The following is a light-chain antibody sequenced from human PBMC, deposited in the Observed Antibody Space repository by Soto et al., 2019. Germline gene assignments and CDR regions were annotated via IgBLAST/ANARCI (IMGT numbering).Light chain of an antibody. Sequence: DIVMTQTPLSLPVTPGEPASISCRSSQSLLNSDDGNTYLDWYLQKPGQSPQLLIKTLSFRASGVPGRFSGSESGTDFTLKISRVESDDVGVYYCMQRIEFPWTFGQGTKVEIK. V-gene: IGKV2-40*01. CDR2: TLS. CDR1: QSLLNSDDGNTY. CDR3: MQRIEFPWT. J-gene: IGKJ1*01.